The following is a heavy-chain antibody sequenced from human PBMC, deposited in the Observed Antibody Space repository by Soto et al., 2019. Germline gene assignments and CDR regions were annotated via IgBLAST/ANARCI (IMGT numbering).Heavy chain of an antibody. Sequence: SQTLSLTCVISGDSVSSNSVVWNWIRQSPSRGLEWLGRTYYRSKWYNDYAVSVKSRITINPDTSKNQFSLQLNSVTPEDTAVYYCARDPGYCTNGVCFFEDYYYYGMDVWGQGTTVTVSS. CDR3: ARDPGYCTNGVCFFEDYYYYGMDV. D-gene: IGHD2-8*01. J-gene: IGHJ6*02. CDR2: TYYRSKWYN. V-gene: IGHV6-1*01. CDR1: GDSVSSNSVV.